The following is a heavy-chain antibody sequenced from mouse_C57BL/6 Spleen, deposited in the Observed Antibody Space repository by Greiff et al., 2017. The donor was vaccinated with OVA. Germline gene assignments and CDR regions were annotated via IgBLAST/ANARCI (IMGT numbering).Heavy chain of an antibody. CDR3: ARDGYYGGYYAMDY. CDR1: GYSFTDYN. CDR2: INPNYGTT. V-gene: IGHV1-39*01. D-gene: IGHD2-3*01. Sequence: EVKLVESGPELVKPGASVKISCKASGYSFTDYNMNWVKQSNGKSLEWIGVINPNYGTTSYNQKFKGKATLTVDQSSSTAYMQLNSLTSEDSAVYYCARDGYYGGYYAMDYWGQGTSVTVSS. J-gene: IGHJ4*01.